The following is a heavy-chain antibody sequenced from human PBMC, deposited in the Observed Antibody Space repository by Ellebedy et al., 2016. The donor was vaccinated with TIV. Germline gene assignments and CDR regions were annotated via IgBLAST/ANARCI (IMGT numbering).Heavy chain of an antibody. CDR2: IIPIFGTA. D-gene: IGHD4-11*01. J-gene: IGHJ4*02. V-gene: IGHV1-69*06. CDR3: ARVDPFTSVRARFFDY. CDR1: GGTFSSYA. Sequence: SVKVSCXASGGTFSSYAISWVRQAPGQGLEWMGGIIPIFGTANYAQKFQGRVTITADKSTSTAYMELSSLRSEDTAVYYCARVDPFTSVRARFFDYWGQGTLVTVSS.